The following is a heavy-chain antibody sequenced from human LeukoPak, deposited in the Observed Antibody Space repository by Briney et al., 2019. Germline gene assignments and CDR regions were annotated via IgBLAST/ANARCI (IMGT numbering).Heavy chain of an antibody. CDR2: INPNSGGT. V-gene: IGHV1-2*02. CDR3: ARFQVTTVTRASLDY. Sequence: ASVKVSCKASGYTFTGYYMHWVQQAPGQGLEWMGWINPNSGGTNYAQKFQGRVTMTRDTSISTAYMELSRLRSDDTAVYYCARFQVTTVTRASLDYWGQGTLVTVSS. D-gene: IGHD4-17*01. J-gene: IGHJ4*02. CDR1: GYTFTGYY.